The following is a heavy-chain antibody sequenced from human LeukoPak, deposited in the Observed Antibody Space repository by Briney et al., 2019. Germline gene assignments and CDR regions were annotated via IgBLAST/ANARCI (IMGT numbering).Heavy chain of an antibody. D-gene: IGHD3-3*01. CDR2: ISYDGSNK. V-gene: IGHV3-30*03. J-gene: IGHJ4*02. Sequence: GGSLRLSCAASGFTFSSYGMHWVRQAPGKGLEWVAVISYDGSNKYYADSVKGRFTISRDNSKNTLYLQMNSLRAEDTAVYYCARDYEDYFDYWGQGTLVTVSS. CDR3: ARDYEDYFDY. CDR1: GFTFSSYG.